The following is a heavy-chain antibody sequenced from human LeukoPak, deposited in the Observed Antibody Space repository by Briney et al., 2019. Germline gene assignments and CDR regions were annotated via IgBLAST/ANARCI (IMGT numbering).Heavy chain of an antibody. J-gene: IGHJ3*02. CDR2: IYYSGST. Sequence: SETLSLTCTVSGGSISSSSYYWGWIRQPPGKGLEWIGSIYYSGSTYYNPSLKSRVTISVDTSKNQFSLKLSSVAAADTAVYYCARVMKLLWQNDAFDIWGQGTMVTVSS. CDR1: GGSISSSSYY. D-gene: IGHD2-2*01. CDR3: ARVMKLLWQNDAFDI. V-gene: IGHV4-39*07.